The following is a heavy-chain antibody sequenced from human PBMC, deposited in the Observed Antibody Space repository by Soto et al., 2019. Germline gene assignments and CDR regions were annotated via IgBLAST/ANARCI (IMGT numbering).Heavy chain of an antibody. V-gene: IGHV4-34*01. Sequence: PSETLSLTCAVYGGSFSGYYWSWIRQPPGKGLEWIGEINHSGSTNYNPSLKSRVTISVDTSKNQFSLKLSSVTAADTAVYYCERGTYDYVWGIYQEGLDYWGQGTLVTVSS. J-gene: IGHJ4*02. CDR2: INHSGST. D-gene: IGHD3-16*02. CDR3: ERGTYDYVWGIYQEGLDY. CDR1: GGSFSGYY.